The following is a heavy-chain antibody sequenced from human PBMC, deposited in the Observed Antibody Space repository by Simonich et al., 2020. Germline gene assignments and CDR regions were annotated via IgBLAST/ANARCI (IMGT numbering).Heavy chain of an antibody. CDR3: ARGLLSGSYYAFDI. Sequence: QVQLVQSGAEVKKPGASVKVSCKASGYTFTGYYMHWVRQAPGQGLELMGGINPTRGGTNYAQKFQGGGTMTRDTSISTAYMELSRLRSDDTAVYYWARGLLSGSYYAFDIWGQGTMVTVSS. V-gene: IGHV1-2*02. D-gene: IGHD1-26*01. J-gene: IGHJ3*02. CDR2: INPTRGGT. CDR1: GYTFTGYY.